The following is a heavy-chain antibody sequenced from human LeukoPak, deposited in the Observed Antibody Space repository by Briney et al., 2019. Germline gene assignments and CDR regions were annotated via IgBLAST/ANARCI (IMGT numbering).Heavy chain of an antibody. CDR2: ISYDGSNK. CDR3: ARLVGDIVVVPAAMLDY. CDR1: GFTFSSYG. J-gene: IGHJ4*02. Sequence: GRSLRLSCAASGFTFSSYGMHWVRQAPGKGLEWVAVISYDGSNKYYADSVKGRFTISRDNAKNSLYLQMNSLRAEDTAVYYCARLVGDIVVVPAAMLDYWGQGTLVTVSS. V-gene: IGHV3-30*03. D-gene: IGHD2-2*01.